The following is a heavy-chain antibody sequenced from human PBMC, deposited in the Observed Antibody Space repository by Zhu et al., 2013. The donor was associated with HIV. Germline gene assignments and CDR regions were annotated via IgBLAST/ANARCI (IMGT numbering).Heavy chain of an antibody. Sequence: QVQLQESGPGLVKPSETLSLTCLVSGGSISSSAYYWAWIRQPPGKGLEWIGSIYYSGSTYYNPSLKSRVTISVDTFKNQFSLKLSSVTAADTAVYYCARADYDSSGYSYALDIWGQGTMVTVSS. J-gene: IGHJ3*02. CDR2: IYYSGST. V-gene: IGHV4-39*07. D-gene: IGHD3-22*01. CDR3: ARADYDSSGYSYALDI. CDR1: GGSISSSAYY.